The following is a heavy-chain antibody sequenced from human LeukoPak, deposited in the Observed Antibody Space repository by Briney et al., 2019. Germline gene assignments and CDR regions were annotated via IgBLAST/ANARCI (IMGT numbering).Heavy chain of an antibody. D-gene: IGHD6-6*01. CDR3: AKSGLLEEQLADY. CDR2: IRYDGSNK. Sequence: SGGSLRLSCAASGFTFSSYGMHCVRQAPGKGLEWVAFIRYDGSNKYYADSVKGRFTISRDNSKNTLYLQMNSLRAEDTAVYYCAKSGLLEEQLADYWGQGTLVTVSS. V-gene: IGHV3-30*02. CDR1: GFTFSSYG. J-gene: IGHJ4*02.